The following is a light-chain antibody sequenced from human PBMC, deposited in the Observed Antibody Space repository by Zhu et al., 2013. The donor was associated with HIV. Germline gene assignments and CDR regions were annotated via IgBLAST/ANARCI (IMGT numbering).Light chain of an antibody. J-gene: IGKJ1*01. V-gene: IGKV3-15*01. CDR1: QSVSSN. CDR2: GAS. CDR3: QQYGSSPRT. Sequence: EIVLTQSPGTLSLSPGERATLSCRASQSVSSNLAWYQQKPGQAPRLLIDGASTRATGIPARFSGSGSGTEFTLTITSLQSEDFAVYYCQQYGSSPRTFGQGTKVEIK.